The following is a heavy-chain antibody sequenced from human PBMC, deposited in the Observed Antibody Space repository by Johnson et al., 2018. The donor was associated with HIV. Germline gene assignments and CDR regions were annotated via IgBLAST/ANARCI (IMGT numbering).Heavy chain of an antibody. Sequence: VQLVESGGGVVQPGRSLRLPCAASGFTSRRYAMHWVRQAPGKGLEWVSYISSSGSTIYYADSVKGRFTISRDNSKNTLYLQMNSLRAEDTAVYYCARDRGSMPAVAFDIWGQGTMVTVSS. V-gene: IGHV3-48*01. CDR1: GFTSRRYA. CDR3: ARDRGSMPAVAFDI. CDR2: ISSSGSTI. D-gene: IGHD2-2*01. J-gene: IGHJ3*02.